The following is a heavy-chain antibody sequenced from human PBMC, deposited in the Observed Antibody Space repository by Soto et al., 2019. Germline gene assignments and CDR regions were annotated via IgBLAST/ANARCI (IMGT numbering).Heavy chain of an antibody. J-gene: IGHJ4*02. CDR1: GDSVSSNSAV. Sequence: SQTRSLTCAISGDSVSSNSAVWKWIRQSPSRGLEWLGRTYYRSKWYNDYAVSVKSRITINPDTSKNQFSLQLNSVTPEDTAVYYCARDITLTAPFDYWGQGTLVTVSS. CDR3: ARDITLTAPFDY. CDR2: TYYRSKWYN. V-gene: IGHV6-1*01. D-gene: IGHD3-10*01.